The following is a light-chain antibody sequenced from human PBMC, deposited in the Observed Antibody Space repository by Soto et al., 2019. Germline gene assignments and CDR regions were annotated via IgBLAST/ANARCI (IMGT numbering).Light chain of an antibody. CDR3: QQYDSSPRK. J-gene: IGKJ1*01. V-gene: IGKV3-15*01. CDR1: QSVSSN. CDR2: GAS. Sequence: EIVMTQSPATLSVSPGERATLSCRASQSVSSNLAWYQQKPGQAPRLLIYGASTRATGIPARFSGSGSETDFTLTISRLEPEDFAVYYCQQYDSSPRKFGQGTKVDIK.